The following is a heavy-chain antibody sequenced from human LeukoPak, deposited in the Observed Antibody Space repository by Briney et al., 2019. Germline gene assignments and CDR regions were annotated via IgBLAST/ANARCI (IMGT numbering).Heavy chain of an antibody. V-gene: IGHV3-7*01. Sequence: PGGSLRLSCAASGFTFSSYWMSWVRQAPGKGLERVANIKQDGSEKYYVDSVKGRFTISRDNAKNSLYLQMNSLRAEDTAVYYCARSPPHCSGGSCYCTWGQGTLVTVSS. CDR2: IKQDGSEK. CDR3: ARSPPHCSGGSCYCT. D-gene: IGHD2-15*01. CDR1: GFTFSSYW. J-gene: IGHJ5*02.